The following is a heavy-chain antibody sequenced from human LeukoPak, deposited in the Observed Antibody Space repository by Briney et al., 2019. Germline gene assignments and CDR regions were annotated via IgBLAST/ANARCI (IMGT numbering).Heavy chain of an antibody. V-gene: IGHV4-34*01. D-gene: IGHD3-3*01. Sequence: SETLSLTCAVYGGSFGGYYWSWIRQPPGKGLEWIGDINHSGSTNYNPSLKSRVTISVDTSKNQFSLKLSSVTAADTAVYYCARGLTFYDFWSGYYTAPRSWFDPWGQGTLVTVSS. CDR2: INHSGST. CDR3: ARGLTFYDFWSGYYTAPRSWFDP. CDR1: GGSFGGYY. J-gene: IGHJ5*02.